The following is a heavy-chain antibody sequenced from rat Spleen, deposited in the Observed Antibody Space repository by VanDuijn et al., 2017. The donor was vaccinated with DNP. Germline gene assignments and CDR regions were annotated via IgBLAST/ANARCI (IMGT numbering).Heavy chain of an antibody. D-gene: IGHD1-11*01. CDR3: VKDLRGGSAFAY. J-gene: IGHJ2*01. V-gene: IGHV5-58*01. Sequence: EVQLVESGGGLVQPGRSLKLSCVASGFTFSSYWMYWIRQAPGKGLEWVSSITTDGGSTYYPDSVKGRFTISRDNAENTVYLQMNSLRSEDTATYYCVKDLRGGSAFAYWGPGIMVTVSS. CDR1: GFTFSSYW. CDR2: ITTDGGST.